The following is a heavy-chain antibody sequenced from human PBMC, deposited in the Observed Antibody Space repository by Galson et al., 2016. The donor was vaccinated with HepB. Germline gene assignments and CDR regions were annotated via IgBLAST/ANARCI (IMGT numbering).Heavy chain of an antibody. CDR3: ARVEGRKQLRADYHYDVMDV. V-gene: IGHV1-46*02. J-gene: IGHJ6*02. D-gene: IGHD2-2*01. CDR1: GYIFNNYY. CDR2: INPSCANT. Sequence: SVTVSCKASGYIFNNYYVHWVRQAPGQGLEWMGIINPSCANTNYAQKFHNRVTLTRDTATSTVYMELSSLRSEDTAVYFCARVEGRKQLRADYHYDVMDVWGHATTVTVCS.